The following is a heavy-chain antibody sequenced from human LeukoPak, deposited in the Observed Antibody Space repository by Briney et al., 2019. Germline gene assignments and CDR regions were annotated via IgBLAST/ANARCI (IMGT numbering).Heavy chain of an antibody. CDR1: TFSISIYS. CDR2: ISGSSRSI. D-gene: IGHD2-21*01. J-gene: IGHJ3*02. CDR3: ARAGGDQLLEGFDI. V-gene: IGHV3-21*01. Sequence: PGGSLRLSCAASTFSISIYSMNWVRQAPGKGLEWVSSISGSSRSIYYADSMKGRFTISRDNAKNSLYLQMNSLRAEDTAVYYCARAGGDQLLEGFDIWGQGTMVTVSS.